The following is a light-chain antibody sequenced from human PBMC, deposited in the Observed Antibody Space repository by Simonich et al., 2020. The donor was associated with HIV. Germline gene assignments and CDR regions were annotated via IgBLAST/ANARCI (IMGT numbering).Light chain of an antibody. Sequence: EIVLTQSPATMSVSPGERATLSCRASKSISSNLVWYQQKSGQAPSLLIYGASTRATCIPARFSGSGSGTDFTLTISSLQSEDFAVYFCQQYNNWPPVLTFGGGTKVEIK. CDR2: GAS. J-gene: IGKJ4*01. V-gene: IGKV3-15*01. CDR3: QQYNNWPPVLT. CDR1: KSISSN.